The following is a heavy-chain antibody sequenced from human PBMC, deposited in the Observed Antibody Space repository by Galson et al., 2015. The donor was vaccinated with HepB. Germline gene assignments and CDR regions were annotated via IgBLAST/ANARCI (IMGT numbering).Heavy chain of an antibody. D-gene: IGHD5-18*01. J-gene: IGHJ3*02. CDR2: IIPIFGTA. CDR3: ASNVDTAMVRSDAFDI. CDR1: GGTFSSYA. V-gene: IGHV1-69*13. Sequence: SVKVSCKASGGTFSSYAISWVRQAPGQGLEWMGGIIPIFGTANYAQKFQGRVTITADESTSTAYMELSSLRSEDTAVYYCASNVDTAMVRSDAFDIWGQGTMVTVSS.